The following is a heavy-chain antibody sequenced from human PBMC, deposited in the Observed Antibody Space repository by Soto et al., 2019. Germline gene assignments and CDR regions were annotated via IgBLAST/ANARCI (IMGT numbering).Heavy chain of an antibody. CDR1: GFSLSTSGVG. V-gene: IGHV2-5*01. Sequence: QITLKESGPTLVKPTQTLTRTSTFSGFSLSTSGVGVGWIRQPPGKALEWLALIYWNDEKSYSPSLKSRLTITKDTSTTPVVLTMTNMHPVDTATYYCARLYYYDSSGYYYFDYWGQGTLVTVSA. J-gene: IGHJ4*02. CDR2: IYWNDEK. D-gene: IGHD3-22*01. CDR3: ARLYYYDSSGYYYFDY.